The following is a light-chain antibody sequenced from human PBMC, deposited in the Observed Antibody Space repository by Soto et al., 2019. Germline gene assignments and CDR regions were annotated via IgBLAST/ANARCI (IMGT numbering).Light chain of an antibody. Sequence: DIQLTQSPSFLSASVGDRVTITCRASLGVRDYLAWYQHAPGKAPNLLIYAAYTLQSGVQARFSGSGSGTDFSLTITSLQPEDFASYYCQYLKGAPTITFRQGTRLDVK. CDR3: QYLKGAPTIT. CDR1: LGVRDY. J-gene: IGKJ5*01. V-gene: IGKV1-9*01. CDR2: AAY.